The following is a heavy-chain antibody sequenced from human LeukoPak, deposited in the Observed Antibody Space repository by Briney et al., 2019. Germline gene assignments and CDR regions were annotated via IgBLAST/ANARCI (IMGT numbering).Heavy chain of an antibody. J-gene: IGHJ6*02. D-gene: IGHD4-17*01. CDR1: GFTFSSYA. CDR2: IYSGGST. CDR3: ARETNDYGDSYGMDV. Sequence: GGSLRLSCAASGFTFSSYAMYWVRQAPGKGLEWVSVIYSGGSTYYADSVKGRFTISRDNSKNTLYLQMNSLRAEDTAVYYCARETNDYGDSYGMDVWGQGTTVTVSS. V-gene: IGHV3-53*01.